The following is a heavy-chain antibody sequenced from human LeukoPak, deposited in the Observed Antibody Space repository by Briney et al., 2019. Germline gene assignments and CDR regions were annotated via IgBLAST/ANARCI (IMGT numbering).Heavy chain of an antibody. D-gene: IGHD2-8*01. CDR1: GFIFSRYG. CDR3: ARDAMIGGYCTNGVCYRRRYFDY. V-gene: IGHV3-30*02. Sequence: GGSLRLSCAASGFIFSRYGMHWVRQAPGKGLEWAAYIRFDGTIKNYAESVKGRFTISRDNSKNTLYLQMNSLRAEDTAVYYCARDAMIGGYCTNGVCYRRRYFDYWGQGTLVTVSS. J-gene: IGHJ4*02. CDR2: IRFDGTIK.